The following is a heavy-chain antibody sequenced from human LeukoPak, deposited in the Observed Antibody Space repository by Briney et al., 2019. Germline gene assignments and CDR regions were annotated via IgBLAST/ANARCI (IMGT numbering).Heavy chain of an antibody. CDR1: GGSFSGYS. D-gene: IGHD3-9*01. CDR2: INHGGST. V-gene: IGHV4-34*01. J-gene: IGHJ4*02. CDR3: ARAKLRYFGGSYFDN. Sequence: PSETLSLTCAVYGGSFSGYSWNWIRQPPGKGLEWIGEINHGGSTNYIPSLKSRVTISLDTSKNQFSLKMSSVTAADTAVYYCARAKLRYFGGSYFDNWGQGTLVTVSS.